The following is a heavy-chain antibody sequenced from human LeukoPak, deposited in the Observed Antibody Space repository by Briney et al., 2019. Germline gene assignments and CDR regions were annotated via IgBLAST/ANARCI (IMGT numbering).Heavy chain of an antibody. CDR1: GYSISSGYY. CDR3: ARDRYNQVDY. J-gene: IGHJ4*02. CDR2: IYHSGST. Sequence: SETLSLTCAVSGYSISSGYYWGWIRQPPGRGLEWIGSIYHSGSTYYNPSLKSRVTISVDTSKNQFSLKLSSVTAADTAVYYCARDRYNQVDYWGQATLVTVSS. D-gene: IGHD5-24*01. V-gene: IGHV4-38-2*02.